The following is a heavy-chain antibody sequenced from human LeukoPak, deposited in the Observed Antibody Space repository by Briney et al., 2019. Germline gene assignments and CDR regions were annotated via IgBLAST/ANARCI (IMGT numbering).Heavy chain of an antibody. Sequence: PGGSLRLSCAASGFTFSDYNMNWVRQAPGKGLEWVSYISSSSSTVYYADSVKGRFTISRDNAKNSLYLQMNSLRAEDTAVYYCARQITDQSSGYDSIDYWGQGTLVTVSS. J-gene: IGHJ4*02. CDR2: ISSSSSTV. D-gene: IGHD5-12*01. CDR3: ARQITDQSSGYDSIDY. CDR1: GFTFSDYN. V-gene: IGHV3-48*04.